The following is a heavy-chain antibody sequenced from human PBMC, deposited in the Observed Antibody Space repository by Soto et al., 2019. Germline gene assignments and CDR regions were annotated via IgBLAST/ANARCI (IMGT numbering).Heavy chain of an antibody. V-gene: IGHV3-33*01. D-gene: IGHD1-1*01. CDR3: ARDKGYRSYFDY. CDR1: GFTFSSYG. CDR2: IWYDGSNK. Sequence: GGSLRLSCAASGFTFSSYGMHWVRQAPGKGLEWVAVIWYDGSNKYYADSVKGRFTISRDNSKNTLYLQMNSLRAEDTAVYYCARDKGYRSYFDYWGQGTLVTVSS. J-gene: IGHJ4*02.